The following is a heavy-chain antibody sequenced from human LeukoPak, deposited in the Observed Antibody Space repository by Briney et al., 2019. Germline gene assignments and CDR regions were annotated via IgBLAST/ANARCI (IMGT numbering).Heavy chain of an antibody. Sequence: SETLSLTCAVYGGSFSGYYWSWIRQPPGKGLEWIGEINHSGSTNYNPSLKSRVTISVDTSKNQFSLKLSSVTAADTAVYYCARQSSSGWYPLSPYYYYGMDVWGQGTTVTVSS. CDR2: INHSGST. V-gene: IGHV4-34*01. CDR1: GGSFSGYY. J-gene: IGHJ6*02. CDR3: ARQSSSGWYPLSPYYYYGMDV. D-gene: IGHD6-19*01.